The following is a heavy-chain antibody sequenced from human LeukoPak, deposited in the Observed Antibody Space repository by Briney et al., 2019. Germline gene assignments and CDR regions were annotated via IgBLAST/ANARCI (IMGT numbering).Heavy chain of an antibody. CDR3: ARVREYGSGWYDY. CDR2: IYYSGST. V-gene: IGHV4-39*07. D-gene: IGHD6-19*01. CDR1: GGSISSSSYY. Sequence: SETLPLTCTVSGGSISSSSYYWGWNRQPPGKGLEWIGSIYYSGSTYYNPSLKSRVTISVDTSKNQFSLNLSSVTAADTAVYYCARVREYGSGWYDYWGQGTLVTVSS. J-gene: IGHJ4*02.